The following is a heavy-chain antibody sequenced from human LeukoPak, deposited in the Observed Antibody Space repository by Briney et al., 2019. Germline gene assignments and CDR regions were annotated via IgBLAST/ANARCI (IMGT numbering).Heavy chain of an antibody. J-gene: IGHJ4*02. Sequence: ASVKVSCKASGYTFTSYDINWLRQATGQGLEWMGWINPNSGNTGYAQKFQGRVTITRNTSISTAYMELSSLRSEDTAVYYCARSPAIRRGYYFDYWGQGTLVTDSS. V-gene: IGHV1-8*03. CDR3: ARSPAIRRGYYFDY. CDR1: GYTFTSYD. D-gene: IGHD2-2*02. CDR2: INPNSGNT.